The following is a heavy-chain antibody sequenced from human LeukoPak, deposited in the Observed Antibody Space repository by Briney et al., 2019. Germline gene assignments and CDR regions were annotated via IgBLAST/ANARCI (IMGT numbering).Heavy chain of an antibody. J-gene: IGHJ4*02. D-gene: IGHD4-17*01. CDR3: ASLLTVTTGY. CDR1: GFTFSSYA. Sequence: PGRSLRLSCAASGFTFSSYARHWVRQAPGKGLEGVAGISYDGSNKYYADSVKGRFTISRDNSKNTLYLQMHSLRAEDTAVYYCASLLTVTTGYWGQGTLVTVSS. CDR2: ISYDGSNK. V-gene: IGHV3-30*04.